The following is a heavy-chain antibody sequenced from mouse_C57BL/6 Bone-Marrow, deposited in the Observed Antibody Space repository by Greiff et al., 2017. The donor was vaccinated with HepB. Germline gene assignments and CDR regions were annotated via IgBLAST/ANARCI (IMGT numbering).Heavy chain of an antibody. CDR3: ARSGTTVVDY. V-gene: IGHV1-55*01. Sequence: QVQLKQPGAELVKPGASVKMSCKASGYTFTSYWITWVKQRPGRGLEWIGDIYPGSGSTNYNEKFKSKATLTVDTSSSTAYMQLSSLTSEDSAVYYCARSGTTVVDYWGQGTTLTVSS. D-gene: IGHD1-1*01. J-gene: IGHJ2*01. CDR2: IYPGSGST. CDR1: GYTFTSYW.